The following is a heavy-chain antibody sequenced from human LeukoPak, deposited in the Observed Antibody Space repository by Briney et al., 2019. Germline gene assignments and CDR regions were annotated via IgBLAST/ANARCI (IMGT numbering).Heavy chain of an antibody. Sequence: PSETLSLTCTVSGGSISSYYWSWIRQPPGKGLEWIGYIYYSGSTNYNPSLKSRVTISVDTSKNQFSLKLSSVTAADTAVYYCASSGSYLSGQSWFDPWGQGTLVTVSS. CDR1: GGSISSYY. CDR2: IYYSGST. J-gene: IGHJ5*02. D-gene: IGHD1-26*01. V-gene: IGHV4-59*08. CDR3: ASSGSYLSGQSWFDP.